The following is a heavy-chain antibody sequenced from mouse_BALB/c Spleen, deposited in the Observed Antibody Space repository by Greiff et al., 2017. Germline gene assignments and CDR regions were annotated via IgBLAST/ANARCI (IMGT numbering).Heavy chain of an antibody. V-gene: IGHV5-6-3*01. J-gene: IGHJ2*01. Sequence: EVQGVESGGGLVQPGGSLKLSCAASGFTFSSYGMSWVRQTPDKRLELVATINSNGGSTYYPDSVKGRFTISRDNAKNTLYLQMSSLKSEDTAMYYCARGSLRGYAMDDWGEGTTLTVAS. CDR1: GFTFSSYG. D-gene: IGHD3-1*01. CDR2: INSNGGST. CDR3: ARGSLRGYAMDD.